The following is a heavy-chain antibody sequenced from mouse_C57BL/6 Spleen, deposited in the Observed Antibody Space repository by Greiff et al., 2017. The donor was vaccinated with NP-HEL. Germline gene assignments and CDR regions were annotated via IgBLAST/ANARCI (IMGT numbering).Heavy chain of an antibody. J-gene: IGHJ2*01. V-gene: IGHV1-22*01. CDR1: GYTFTDYN. CDR2: INPNNGGT. D-gene: IGHD3-2*02. Sequence: EVQRVESGPELVKPGASVKMSCKASGYTFTDYNMHWVKQSHGKSLEWIGYINPNNGGTSYNQKFKGKATLTVNKSSSTAYMELRSLTSEDSAVYYCASQLRPFDYWGQGTTLTVSS. CDR3: ASQLRPFDY.